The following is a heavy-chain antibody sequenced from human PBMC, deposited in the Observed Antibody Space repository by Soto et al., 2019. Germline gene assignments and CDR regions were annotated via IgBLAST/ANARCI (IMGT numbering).Heavy chain of an antibody. D-gene: IGHD3-3*01. Sequence: PGGSLRLSCAASGFTFSSYGMHWVRQAPGKGLEWVAVIWYDGSNKYYADSVKGRFTISRDNSKNTLYLQMNSLRAEDTAVYYCARDLLPWDFWSGYYTYYGMDVWGQGTTVTVSS. J-gene: IGHJ6*02. CDR3: ARDLLPWDFWSGYYTYYGMDV. V-gene: IGHV3-33*01. CDR1: GFTFSSYG. CDR2: IWYDGSNK.